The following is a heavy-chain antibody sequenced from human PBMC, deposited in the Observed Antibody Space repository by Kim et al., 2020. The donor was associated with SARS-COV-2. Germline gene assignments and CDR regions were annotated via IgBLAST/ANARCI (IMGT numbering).Heavy chain of an antibody. D-gene: IGHD3-10*01. J-gene: IGHJ4*02. Sequence: GGSPRLSCAASGFFVSGNYMSWVRQSARKGLEWVAVIYIGGNTFYADSVKGRFTISRDNSKNTLYLQMSSLRAEDTAVYYCARTGTLGFGAGTYSPPNSWGQGTLVTVSS. V-gene: IGHV3-66*01. CDR3: ARTGTLGFGAGTYSPPNS. CDR2: IYIGGNT. CDR1: GFFVSGNY.